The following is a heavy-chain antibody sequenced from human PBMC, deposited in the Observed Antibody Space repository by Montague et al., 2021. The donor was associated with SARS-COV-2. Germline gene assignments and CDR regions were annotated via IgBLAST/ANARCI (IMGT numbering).Heavy chain of an antibody. CDR2: IYSGGSST. D-gene: IGHD3-3*01. Sequence: SRRLSCAASGFTFSSYAMSWVRQAPGKGLEWVSVIYSGGSSTYYADSVKGRFTISRDNSKNTLYLQMNSLRAEDTAVYYCAKVKHAHYDFWSGYRGGYFDYWGQGTLVTVSS. CDR3: AKVKHAHYDFWSGYRGGYFDY. V-gene: IGHV3-23*03. CDR1: GFTFSSYA. J-gene: IGHJ4*02.